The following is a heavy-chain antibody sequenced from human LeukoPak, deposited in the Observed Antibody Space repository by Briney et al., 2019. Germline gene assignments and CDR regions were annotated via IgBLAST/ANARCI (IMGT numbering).Heavy chain of an antibody. D-gene: IGHD1-26*01. Sequence: SETLSLTCTVSGGSISSSSYYWGWIRQPPGKGLEWIGSIYYSGSTYYNPSLKSRVTISVDTSKNQFSLKLSSVTAADTAVYYCARGSGGSYYFDYWGQGTLVTVSS. CDR3: ARGSGGSYYFDY. V-gene: IGHV4-39*07. J-gene: IGHJ4*02. CDR1: GGSISSSSYY. CDR2: IYYSGST.